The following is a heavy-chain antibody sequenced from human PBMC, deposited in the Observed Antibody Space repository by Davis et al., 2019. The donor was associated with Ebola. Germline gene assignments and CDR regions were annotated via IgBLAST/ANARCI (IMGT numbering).Heavy chain of an antibody. CDR1: GGSFSGYY. Sequence: PSETLSLTCAVYGGSFSGYYWSWIRQPPGKGLEWIGEINHSGSTNYNPSLKSRVTISVDTSKNQFSLKLSSVTAADTAVYYCARGQEAAAAFNDYWGQGTLVTVSS. CDR2: INHSGST. D-gene: IGHD6-13*01. V-gene: IGHV4-34*01. CDR3: ARGQEAAAAFNDY. J-gene: IGHJ4*02.